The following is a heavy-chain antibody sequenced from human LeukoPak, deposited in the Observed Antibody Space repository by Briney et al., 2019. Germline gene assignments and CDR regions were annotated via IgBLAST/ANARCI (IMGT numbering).Heavy chain of an antibody. CDR3: ARDRGGSYSAIDY. CDR1: GFAFSNFD. CDR2: ISGSGSTI. D-gene: IGHD1-26*01. Sequence: GGSLRLSCAASGFAFSNFDMNWVRQAPGKGLEWVSYISGSGSTIYYADSLRGRFAISRDDAKNSLYLQMNSLRAEDTAVYYCARDRGGSYSAIDYWGQGTLVTVSS. V-gene: IGHV3-48*03. J-gene: IGHJ4*02.